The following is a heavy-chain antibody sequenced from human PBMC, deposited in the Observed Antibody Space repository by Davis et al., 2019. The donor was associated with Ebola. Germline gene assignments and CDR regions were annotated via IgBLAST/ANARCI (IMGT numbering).Heavy chain of an antibody. CDR1: GGSISSYY. CDR2: IYYSGST. J-gene: IGHJ4*02. Sequence: PSETLSLTCTVSGGSISSYYWSWIRQPPGKGLEWIGYIYYSGSTNYNPSLKSRVTISVDTSKNQFSLKLSSVTAADTAVYYCARGIYCTNGVCYIGFDYWGQGTLVTVSS. V-gene: IGHV4-59*01. D-gene: IGHD2-8*01. CDR3: ARGIYCTNGVCYIGFDY.